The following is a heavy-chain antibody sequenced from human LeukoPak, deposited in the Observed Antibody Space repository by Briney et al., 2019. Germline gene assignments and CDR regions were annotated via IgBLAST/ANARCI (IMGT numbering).Heavy chain of an antibody. V-gene: IGHV3-30*18. CDR3: AKGVWMATRTSADY. D-gene: IGHD5-24*01. Sequence: GALRLSCAVSGFTFSDYAMSWVRQAPGKGLEWVAVISNDGSNKYYADSVKGRFTISRDNSKNTLYLQMNSLRAEDTAVYYCAKGVWMATRTSADYWGQGTLVTVSS. CDR2: ISNDGSNK. CDR1: GFTFSDYA. J-gene: IGHJ4*02.